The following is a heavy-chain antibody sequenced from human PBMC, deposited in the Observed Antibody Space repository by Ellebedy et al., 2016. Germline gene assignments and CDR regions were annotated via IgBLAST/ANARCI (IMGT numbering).Heavy chain of an antibody. D-gene: IGHD5-24*01. CDR3: ASGGGYNSGYFDY. V-gene: IGHV1-8*01. J-gene: IGHJ4*02. CDR1: GYTFTTYD. Sequence: ASVKVSCXASGYTFTTYDINWVRQAAGQGHEWMGWMNPNNGNTGYAQKFQGRVTMTRDTSISTAYVELTSLTSEDTAVYYCASGGGYNSGYFDYWGQGTLVTVSS. CDR2: MNPNNGNT.